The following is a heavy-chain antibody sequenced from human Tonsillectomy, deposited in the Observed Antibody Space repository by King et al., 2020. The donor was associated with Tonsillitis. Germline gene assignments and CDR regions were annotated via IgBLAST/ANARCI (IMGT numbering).Heavy chain of an antibody. CDR2: INPSGGST. CDR1: GYTFTSYY. CDR3: ARALEVTVDDYYYYYGMDV. V-gene: IGHV1-46*03. Sequence: QLVQSGAEVKKPGASVKVSCKASGYTFTSYYMHWVRQAPGQGLEWMGIINPSGGSTSYAQKFQGRVTMTRDTSTGTVYMELSSLRSEDTAVYYCARALEVTVDDYYYYYGMDVWGQGTTVTVSS. D-gene: IGHD1-14*01. J-gene: IGHJ6*02.